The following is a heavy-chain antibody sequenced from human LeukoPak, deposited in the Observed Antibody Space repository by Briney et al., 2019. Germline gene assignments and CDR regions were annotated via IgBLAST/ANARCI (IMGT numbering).Heavy chain of an antibody. J-gene: IGHJ4*02. Sequence: GGSLRLSCSASGFIFSSYAMHWVRQAPGKGLEYVSAISSNGGSTYYADSVKGRFIISRDKSKNTLYLQMSSLRAEDTAVYYCVKQGQEMATTFFDYWGQGTLVTVSS. CDR3: VKQGQEMATTFFDY. CDR1: GFIFSSYA. CDR2: ISSNGGST. V-gene: IGHV3-64D*06. D-gene: IGHD5-24*01.